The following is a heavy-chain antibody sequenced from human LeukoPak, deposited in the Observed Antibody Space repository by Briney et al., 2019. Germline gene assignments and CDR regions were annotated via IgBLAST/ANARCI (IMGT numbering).Heavy chain of an antibody. D-gene: IGHD6-13*01. J-gene: IGHJ4*02. CDR3: ARLRRSSSSWYYFDY. V-gene: IGHV5-51*01. Sequence: GESLKISCKGSGYSFTSYWIGWVRQMPGKGLEWMGIIYPGDSDTRYSPSFQGQVTTSADKSISTAYLQWSSLKASDTAMYYCARLRRSSSSWYYFDYWGQGTLVTVSS. CDR2: IYPGDSDT. CDR1: GYSFTSYW.